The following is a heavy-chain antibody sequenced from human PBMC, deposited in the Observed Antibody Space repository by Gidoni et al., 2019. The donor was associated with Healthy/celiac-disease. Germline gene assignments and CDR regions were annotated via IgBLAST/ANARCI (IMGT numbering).Heavy chain of an antibody. V-gene: IGHV3-23*01. CDR3: AKSPGLIAARLVYFDY. J-gene: IGHJ4*02. CDR1: GFTFPRSA. D-gene: IGHD6-6*01. Sequence: AQLLVSGGGFVQPGGSLRLSCAASGFTFPRSAMGWVRQSPGKGLEWVSAISGSGGSTYYADSVKGRFTISRDNSKNTLYLQMNSLRAEDTAVYYCAKSPGLIAARLVYFDYWGQGTLVTVSS. CDR2: ISGSGGST.